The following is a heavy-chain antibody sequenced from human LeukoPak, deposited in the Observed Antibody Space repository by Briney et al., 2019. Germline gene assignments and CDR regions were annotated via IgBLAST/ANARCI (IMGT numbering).Heavy chain of an antibody. CDR2: IRSKANSYAT. CDR3: ARYHDYGDYKRWFDP. Sequence: PGGSLRLSCAASGFTFSGSAMHWVRQASGKGLEWVGRIRSKANSYATAYAASVKGRFTISRDDSKNTAYLQMNSLKTEDTAVYYCARYHDYGDYKRWFDPWGQGTLVTVSS. V-gene: IGHV3-73*01. CDR1: GFTFSGSA. J-gene: IGHJ5*02. D-gene: IGHD4-17*01.